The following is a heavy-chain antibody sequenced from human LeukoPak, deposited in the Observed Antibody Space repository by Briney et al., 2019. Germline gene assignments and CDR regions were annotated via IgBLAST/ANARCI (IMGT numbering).Heavy chain of an antibody. CDR3: ARGTTFYYYYGMDV. J-gene: IGHJ6*02. Sequence: SETLSLTCTVSGGSIISSDYHWGWVRQPPGKGLEWIGTISYSGNTDYNPSLRSRVTISVDTSNNQFSLRLGSVTAADTAVYHCARGTTFYYYYGMDVWGQGTTVTVSS. V-gene: IGHV4-39*01. CDR2: ISYSGNT. D-gene: IGHD1-7*01. CDR1: GGSIISSDYH.